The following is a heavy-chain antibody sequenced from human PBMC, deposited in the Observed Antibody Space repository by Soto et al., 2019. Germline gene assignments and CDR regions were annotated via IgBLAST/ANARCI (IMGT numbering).Heavy chain of an antibody. Sequence: QVQLQESGPGLVKPSQTLSLTCTVSGGSISSGDYYWSWIRQPPGKGLEWIGYIYYSGSTSYNPSLTSRVTISVGTSKTQFALKLSSVTAADSAVYYCARASPVVTDVWGQGTTVTVSS. CDR3: ARASPVVTDV. D-gene: IGHD5-18*01. CDR1: GGSISSGDYY. CDR2: IYYSGST. V-gene: IGHV4-30-4*01. J-gene: IGHJ6*02.